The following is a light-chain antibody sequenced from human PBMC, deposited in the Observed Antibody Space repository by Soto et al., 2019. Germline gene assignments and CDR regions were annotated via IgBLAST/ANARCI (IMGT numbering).Light chain of an antibody. CDR3: QQYNSYWFT. J-gene: IGKJ3*01. V-gene: IGKV1-5*03. CDR2: KAS. CDR1: QSISSW. Sequence: DIQMTQSPSTLSASVGDRVTITCRASQSISSWLAWYQQKPEKAPKLLIYKASSLESGVPSRFSGSGSGTEFTLTISSLQPDDFATYYCQQYNSYWFTFGPGTKVDIK.